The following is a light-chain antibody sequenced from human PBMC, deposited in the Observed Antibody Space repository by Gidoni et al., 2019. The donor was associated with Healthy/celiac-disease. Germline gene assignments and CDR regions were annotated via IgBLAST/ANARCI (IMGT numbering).Light chain of an antibody. J-gene: IGKJ2*01. V-gene: IGKV1-5*03. Sequence: DLQMTQSPSTLSAAVGDRVTITCRASQSISSWLAWYQQKPGKAPKLRIYKASSLESGVPSRFSGSGSGTEFTLTISSLQPDDFATYYCQQYNSSPYTFGQGTKLEIK. CDR2: KAS. CDR3: QQYNSSPYT. CDR1: QSISSW.